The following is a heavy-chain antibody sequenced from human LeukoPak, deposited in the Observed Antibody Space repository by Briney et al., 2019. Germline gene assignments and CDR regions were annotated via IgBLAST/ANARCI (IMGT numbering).Heavy chain of an antibody. CDR3: AAWAYVSGNGMDV. Sequence: ASVTVSCKASGYTFTGYYMHWVRQAPGQGLEWMGRINPNSGGTNYAQKFQGRVTMTRDTSISTVYMELSRLRSDDTAVYYCAAWAYVSGNGMDVWGQGTTVTVSS. CDR2: INPNSGGT. J-gene: IGHJ6*02. CDR1: GYTFTGYY. V-gene: IGHV1-2*06. D-gene: IGHD3-10*01.